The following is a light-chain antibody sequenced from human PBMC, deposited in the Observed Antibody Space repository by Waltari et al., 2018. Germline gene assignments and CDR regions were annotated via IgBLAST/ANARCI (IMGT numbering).Light chain of an antibody. CDR1: RTDVGGYNS. CDR3: SSQSSNNVVL. V-gene: IGLV2-14*03. Sequence: QSPLTQPASVSGSPGQSITITCTGTRTDVGGYNSVSWYQDHPGQGPKVIIDDVSDRPSGVSARFSGSKSGNTASLTISGLQAEDEADYYCSSQSSNNVVLFGGGTKVTVL. CDR2: DVS. J-gene: IGLJ3*02.